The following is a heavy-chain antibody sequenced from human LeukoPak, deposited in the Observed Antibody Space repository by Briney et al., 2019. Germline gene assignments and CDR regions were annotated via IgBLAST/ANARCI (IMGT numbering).Heavy chain of an antibody. CDR3: ARVVFSSSWYYLYYYYMDV. CDR1: GFTFSSYW. J-gene: IGHJ6*03. D-gene: IGHD6-13*01. Sequence: GGSLRLSCAASGFTFSSYWMSWVRQAPGKGLEWVANIKQDGSEKYYVDSVKGRFTISRDNAKNSLYLQMNSLRAEDTAVYYCARVVFSSSWYYLYYYYMDVWGKGTTVTVSS. CDR2: IKQDGSEK. V-gene: IGHV3-7*01.